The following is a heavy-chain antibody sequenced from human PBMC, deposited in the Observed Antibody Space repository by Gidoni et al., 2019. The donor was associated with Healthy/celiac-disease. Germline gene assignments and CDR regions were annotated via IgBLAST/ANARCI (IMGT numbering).Heavy chain of an antibody. CDR3: ARDRPYSSSWENAFDI. J-gene: IGHJ3*02. CDR1: GYTFTSYG. Sequence: QVQLVQSGAEVKKPGASVKVSCKASGYTFTSYGISWVRHAPGQGLEWMGWSSAYNGNTNYAQKLQGRVTMTTDTSTSTAYMELRSLRSDDTVVYYCARDRPYSSSWENAFDIWGQGTMVTVSS. D-gene: IGHD6-13*01. V-gene: IGHV1-18*01. CDR2: SSAYNGNT.